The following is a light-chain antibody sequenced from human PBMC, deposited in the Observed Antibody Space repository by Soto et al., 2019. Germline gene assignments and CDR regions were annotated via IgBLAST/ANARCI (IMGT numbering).Light chain of an antibody. V-gene: IGKV3-15*01. J-gene: IGKJ5*01. CDR3: QQYNNWPIT. CDR2: GAS. CDR1: QSVNSK. Sequence: IVMSQSPATLSVSPGERVTLSCRASQSVNSKVAWYQQKPGQAPRLLIYGASTRATGIPARFSGSGSGTEFTLTISSLQSEDFAVYYCQQYNNWPITFGQRTRLET.